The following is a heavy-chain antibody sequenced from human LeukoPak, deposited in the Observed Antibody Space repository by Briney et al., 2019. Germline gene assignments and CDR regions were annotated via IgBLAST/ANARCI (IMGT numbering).Heavy chain of an antibody. J-gene: IGHJ5*02. CDR1: GYTCTSHY. V-gene: IGHV1-46*04. CDR3: ARDNSVGDIAWWFDP. Sequence: ASVKVSCKASGYTCTSHYMHWVRQAPGQGLEWMGVINPTGSTTTYAKKLQGRVIMTRDTSTNTDYMELSNLRSEDTAVYYCARDNSVGDIAWWFDPWGQGTLVTVSS. CDR2: INPTGSTT. D-gene: IGHD3-10*01.